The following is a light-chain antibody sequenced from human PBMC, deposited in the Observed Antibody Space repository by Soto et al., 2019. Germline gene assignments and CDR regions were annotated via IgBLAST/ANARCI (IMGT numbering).Light chain of an antibody. J-gene: IGKJ2*01. CDR1: QSVDTF. V-gene: IGKV3-11*01. CDR2: DTS. CDR3: QVQTDWPPFMYS. Sequence: EIVLTQSPATLSLSPGERATLSCRASQSVDTFLAWYQQKPGRTPRLLIYDTSNRATGIPPRFSGTGSGTDFTLTISRLEPEDFAVYYCQVQTDWPPFMYSFGQGTKLEVK.